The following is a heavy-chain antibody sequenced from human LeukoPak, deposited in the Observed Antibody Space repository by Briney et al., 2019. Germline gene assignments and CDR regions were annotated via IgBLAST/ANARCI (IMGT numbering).Heavy chain of an antibody. D-gene: IGHD4-17*01. V-gene: IGHV3-21*01. Sequence: GGSLRLSCAASGFTFSSYSMNWVRQAPGKGLEWVSSISTSSSYIYYADSVKGRFTISRDNAKNSLYLQMNSLRAEDTAVYYCARFVGNGDFSYYYYYYMDVWGKGTTVTISS. J-gene: IGHJ6*03. CDR2: ISTSSSYI. CDR3: ARFVGNGDFSYYYYYYMDV. CDR1: GFTFSSYS.